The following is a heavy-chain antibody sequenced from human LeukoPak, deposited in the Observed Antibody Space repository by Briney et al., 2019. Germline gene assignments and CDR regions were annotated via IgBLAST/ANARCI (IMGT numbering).Heavy chain of an antibody. J-gene: IGHJ4*02. Sequence: SETLSLTCTVSGGSFEHYYWGWIRQPPGKGLEWIGYVYYSGSTDNSPSLKSRLTISADTSKNQFSLKLRSVSAADTAVYYCASHRRSHGSEYWGQGILVTVSS. CDR2: VYYSGST. V-gene: IGHV4-59*01. CDR3: ASHRRSHGSEY. D-gene: IGHD3-10*01. CDR1: GGSFEHYY.